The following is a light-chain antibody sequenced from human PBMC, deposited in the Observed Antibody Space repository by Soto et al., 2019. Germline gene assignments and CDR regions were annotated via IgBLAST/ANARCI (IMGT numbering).Light chain of an antibody. V-gene: IGLV2-18*02. CDR3: NSYTTSRTYV. CDR2: EVS. J-gene: IGLJ1*01. CDR1: SSDVGSYNR. Sequence: QSALTQPASVSGSPGQSVTISCTGTSSDVGSYNRVSWYQQSPGTAPKLMIYEVSNRPSGVPDRFSGSKSGNKASLTISGLQAEDEADYYCNSYTTSRTYVFGTGTKVTVL.